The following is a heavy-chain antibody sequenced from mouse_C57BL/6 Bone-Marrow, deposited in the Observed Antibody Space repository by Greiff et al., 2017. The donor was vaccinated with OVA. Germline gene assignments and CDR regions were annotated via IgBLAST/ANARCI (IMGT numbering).Heavy chain of an antibody. J-gene: IGHJ2*01. CDR2: ISSGGSYT. Sequence: DVKLVESGGDLVKPGGSLKLSCAASGFTFSSYGMSWVRQTPDKRLEWVATISSGGSYTYYPDSVKGRFTISRDNAKNTLYLQMSSLKSEDTAMYYCAGRYCYGNSLYYFEYWGQGTTLTVSS. D-gene: IGHD1-1*01. V-gene: IGHV5-6*02. CDR1: GFTFSSYG. CDR3: AGRYCYGNSLYYFEY.